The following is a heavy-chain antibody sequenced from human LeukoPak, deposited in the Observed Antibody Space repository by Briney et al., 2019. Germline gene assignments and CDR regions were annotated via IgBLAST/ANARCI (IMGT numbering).Heavy chain of an antibody. J-gene: IGHJ4*02. CDR1: GFTFSSYW. CDR3: ARDNRAVAALTGYYFDY. CDR2: IKQDGSEK. V-gene: IGHV3-7*01. D-gene: IGHD6-19*01. Sequence: GGSLRLSCAASGFTFSSYWMSWVRQAPGKGLEWVANIKQDGSEKYYVDSVEGRFTISRDNAKNSLYLQMNSLRAEDTAVYYCARDNRAVAALTGYYFDYWGQGTLVTVSS.